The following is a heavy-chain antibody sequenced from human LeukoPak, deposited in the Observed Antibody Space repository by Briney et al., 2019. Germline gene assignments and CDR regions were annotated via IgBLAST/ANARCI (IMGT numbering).Heavy chain of an antibody. Sequence: SETLSLTCTVSGGSISSYYWSWIRQPPGKGLEWIGYIYYSGSTNYNPSFKSRVTISVDTSKNQFSLKLSSVTAADTAVYYCARVDLITGTSLDYWGQGTLVTVSS. D-gene: IGHD1-7*01. CDR2: IYYSGST. V-gene: IGHV4-59*01. CDR3: ARVDLITGTSLDY. J-gene: IGHJ4*02. CDR1: GGSISSYY.